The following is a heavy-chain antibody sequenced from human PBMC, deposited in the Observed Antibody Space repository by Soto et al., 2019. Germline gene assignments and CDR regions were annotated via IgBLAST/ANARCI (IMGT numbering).Heavy chain of an antibody. V-gene: IGHV3-23*01. J-gene: IGHJ4*02. D-gene: IGHD6-13*01. Sequence: GGSLRLSCAVSGFTSNRYAMSWVRQAPGKGLEWVSGISGGGESTYYADSVKGRFTISRDNSKNTLYLQINSLRADDTAVYYCARARHSNSWGGCLGYWGQGTLVTVSS. CDR3: ARARHSNSWGGCLGY. CDR1: GFTSNRYA. CDR2: ISGGGEST.